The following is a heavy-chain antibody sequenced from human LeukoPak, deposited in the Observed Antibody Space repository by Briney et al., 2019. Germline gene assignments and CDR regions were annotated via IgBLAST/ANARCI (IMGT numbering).Heavy chain of an antibody. CDR1: GFTFSNAW. J-gene: IGHJ4*02. CDR2: ISDSGAM. D-gene: IGHD5-12*01. Sequence: PGGSLGLSCATSGFTFSNAWMNWVRQAPGKGLEWVSYISDSGAMYYADSVRGRFTISRENAQISLFLQMNSLRAEDTAVYYCARDGGYRGYDADCWGQGTLVTVSS. V-gene: IGHV3-69-1*01. CDR3: ARDGGYRGYDADC.